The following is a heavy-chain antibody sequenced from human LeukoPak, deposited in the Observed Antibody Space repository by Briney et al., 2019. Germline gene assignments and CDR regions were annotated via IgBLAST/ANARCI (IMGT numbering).Heavy chain of an antibody. Sequence: SGGSLRLSCAASGFTFSSYAMSWVRQAPGKGLEWVSAISGSGGSTYYADSVKGRFTISRDNSKNTLYLQMNSLRAEDTAVYYCAKFRFGWTVTTSVPIDYWGQGTLVTVSS. V-gene: IGHV3-23*01. D-gene: IGHD4-17*01. CDR1: GFTFSSYA. J-gene: IGHJ4*02. CDR2: ISGSGGST. CDR3: AKFRFGWTVTTSVPIDY.